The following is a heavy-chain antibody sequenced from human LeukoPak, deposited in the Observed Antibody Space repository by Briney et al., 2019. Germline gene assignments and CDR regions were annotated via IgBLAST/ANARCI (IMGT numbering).Heavy chain of an antibody. CDR2: IIPIFGTA. CDR3: ASSSSSHYYFDY. CDR1: GGTFSSYA. Sequence: SVKVSCKASGGTFSSYAISWVRQAPGQGLEWMGGIIPIFGTANYAQKFQGRVTITADESTSTAYMELSSLRSEDTAVYYCASSSSSHYYFDYWGQGTLVTVSS. J-gene: IGHJ4*02. V-gene: IGHV1-69*01. D-gene: IGHD6-6*01.